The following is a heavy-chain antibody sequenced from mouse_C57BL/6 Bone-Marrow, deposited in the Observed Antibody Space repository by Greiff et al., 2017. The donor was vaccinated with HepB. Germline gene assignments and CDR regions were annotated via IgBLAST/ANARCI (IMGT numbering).Heavy chain of an antibody. D-gene: IGHD1-1*01. V-gene: IGHV1-5*01. Sequence: VQLQQSGTVLARPGASVKMSCKTSGYTFTSYWMHWVKQRPGQGLEWIGAIYPGNSDTSYNQKFKGKAKLTAVTSASTAYMELSSLTNEDSAVYYCTPLITTVVAGDYWGQGTTLTVSS. CDR1: GYTFTSYW. J-gene: IGHJ2*01. CDR3: TPLITTVVAGDY. CDR2: IYPGNSDT.